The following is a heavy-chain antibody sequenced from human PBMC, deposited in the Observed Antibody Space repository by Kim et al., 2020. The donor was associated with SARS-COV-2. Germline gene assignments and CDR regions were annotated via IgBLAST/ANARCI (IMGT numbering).Heavy chain of an antibody. CDR3: ARRKGDSSGYKTFDY. V-gene: IGHV4-39*01. Sequence: SETLSLTCTVSGGSISSSSYYWGWIRQPPGKGLEWIGSIYYSGSTYYNPSLKSRVTISVDTSKNQFSLKLSSVTAADTAVYYCARRKGDSSGYKTFDYWGQGTLVTVSS. CDR2: IYYSGST. CDR1: GGSISSSSYY. D-gene: IGHD3-22*01. J-gene: IGHJ4*02.